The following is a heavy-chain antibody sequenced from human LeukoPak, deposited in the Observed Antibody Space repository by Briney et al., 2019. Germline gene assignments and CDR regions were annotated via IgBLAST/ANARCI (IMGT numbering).Heavy chain of an antibody. CDR2: IYYSGST. Sequence: SETLSLTCTVSGGSISSYYWSWIRQPPGKGLEWIGYIYYSGSTNYNPSLKSRVTISVDTSKNRFSLKLSSVTAADTAVYYCARSPYYDILTGLDYWGQGTLVTVSS. V-gene: IGHV4-59*01. CDR1: GGSISSYY. J-gene: IGHJ4*02. CDR3: ARSPYYDILTGLDY. D-gene: IGHD3-9*01.